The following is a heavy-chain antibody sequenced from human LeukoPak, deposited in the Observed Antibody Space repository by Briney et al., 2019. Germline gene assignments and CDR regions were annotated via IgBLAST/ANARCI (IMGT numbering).Heavy chain of an antibody. CDR1: SGSMKNTDYY. D-gene: IGHD6-19*01. Sequence: SETLSLTCTVSSGSMKNTDYYWAWIRQPPGKGLEWIGTIYYNEATQYNPSLKSRVTISVDTSKNQFSLKLRSVTAADTAIYYCARELLTRAVAATGDYWGQGTLVTVSS. CDR2: IYYNEAT. V-gene: IGHV4-39*01. J-gene: IGHJ4*02. CDR3: ARELLTRAVAATGDY.